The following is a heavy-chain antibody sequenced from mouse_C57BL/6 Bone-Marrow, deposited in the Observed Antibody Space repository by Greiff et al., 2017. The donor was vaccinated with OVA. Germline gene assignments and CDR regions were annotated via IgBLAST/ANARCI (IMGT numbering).Heavy chain of an antibody. Sequence: VQLQQPGAELVRPGSSVKLSCKASGYTFTSYWMDWVKQRPGQGLEWIGNIYPADSETHYNQKFKDKATLTVDKSSSTAYMQLSSLTSEVSAVYYCAREGYYFDGWGQAATLTAAS. CDR1: GYTFTSYW. CDR2: IYPADSET. V-gene: IGHV1-61*01. CDR3: AREGYYFDG. J-gene: IGHJ2*01.